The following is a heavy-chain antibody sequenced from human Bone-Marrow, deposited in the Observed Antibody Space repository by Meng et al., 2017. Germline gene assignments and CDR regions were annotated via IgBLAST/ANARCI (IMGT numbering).Heavy chain of an antibody. J-gene: IGHJ4*02. CDR1: GYTFTGYY. CDR3: ARVPSLMGGTNFDH. V-gene: IGHV1-2*02. D-gene: IGHD1-26*01. Sequence: ASVKVSCKASGYTFTGYYMHWVRQAPGQGLEWVGWISPSNGDVNYAQKLQGRVVIRTDTSINTVYMNLWDLTSADTAMYYCARVPSLMGGTNFDHWGLGTRVTVSS. CDR2: ISPSNGDV.